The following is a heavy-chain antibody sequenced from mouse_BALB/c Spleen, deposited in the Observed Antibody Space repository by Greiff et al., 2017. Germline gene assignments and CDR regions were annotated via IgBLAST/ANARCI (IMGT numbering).Heavy chain of an antibody. Sequence: VQLKQSGAELVRPGVSVKISCKGSGYTFTDYAMHWVKQSHAKSLEWIGVISTYYGDASYNQKFKGKATMTVDKSSSTAYMELARLTSEDSAIYYCARGYRYDRYFDVWGAGTTVTVSS. V-gene: IGHV1S137*01. CDR1: GYTFTDYA. D-gene: IGHD2-14*01. J-gene: IGHJ1*01. CDR3: ARGYRYDRYFDV. CDR2: ISTYYGDA.